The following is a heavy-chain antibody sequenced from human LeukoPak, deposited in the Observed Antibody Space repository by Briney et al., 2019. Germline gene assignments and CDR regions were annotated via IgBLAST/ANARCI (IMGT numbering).Heavy chain of an antibody. J-gene: IGHJ3*02. CDR2: IKQDGSEK. Sequence: PGGSLRLSCAASGFTLSSYAMSWVRQAPGKGLEWVANIKQDGSEKYYVDSVKGRFTISRDNAKNSLYLQMNSLRAEDTAVYYCARSSGYDSSGYSVSDAFDIWGQGTMVTVSS. CDR1: GFTLSSYA. V-gene: IGHV3-7*01. D-gene: IGHD3-22*01. CDR3: ARSSGYDSSGYSVSDAFDI.